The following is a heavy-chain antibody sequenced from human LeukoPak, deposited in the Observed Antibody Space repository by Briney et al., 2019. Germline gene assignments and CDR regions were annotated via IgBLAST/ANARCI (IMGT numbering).Heavy chain of an antibody. J-gene: IGHJ1*01. CDR1: GFTVSSNY. D-gene: IGHD5-24*01. Sequence: GGSLRLSCAASGFTVSSNYMSWVRQAPGKGLEWVSVIYSGGSTYYADSVKGRFTISRDNSKNTLYLQMNSLRAEDTAVYYCAREGRDGYNWYFQHWGQGTLVTVSS. CDR2: IYSGGST. V-gene: IGHV3-53*01. CDR3: AREGRDGYNWYFQH.